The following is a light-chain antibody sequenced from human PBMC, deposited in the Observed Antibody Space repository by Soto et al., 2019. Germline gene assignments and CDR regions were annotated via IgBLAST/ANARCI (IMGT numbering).Light chain of an antibody. CDR2: EVT. CDR1: SSDVGAYNY. CDR3: SSYEGSNNPWV. J-gene: IGLJ3*02. Sequence: QSALTQPPSASGSPGQSVTISCTGTSSDVGAYNYVCWYQQHPGKAPKLIISEVTKRTSGVPDRFSGSKSGNTASLTVTGLQAEDEADYYCSSYEGSNNPWVFGGGTKVTVL. V-gene: IGLV2-8*01.